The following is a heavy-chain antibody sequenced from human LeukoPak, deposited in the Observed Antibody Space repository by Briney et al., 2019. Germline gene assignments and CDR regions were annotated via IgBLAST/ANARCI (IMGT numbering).Heavy chain of an antibody. CDR3: AINVGPRRRSPVVMDV. D-gene: IGHD2-15*01. J-gene: IGHJ6*02. V-gene: IGHV3-48*03. Sequence: GGSLRLSCAASGVTFSSYEMNWVRQAPGKGLELVSYISSSGHTIYYADSVKGRFTISRDNAKNSLYLQMNSLRAEDTAVYYCAINVGPRRRSPVVMDVWGQGTTVTVS. CDR2: ISSSGHTI. CDR1: GVTFSSYE.